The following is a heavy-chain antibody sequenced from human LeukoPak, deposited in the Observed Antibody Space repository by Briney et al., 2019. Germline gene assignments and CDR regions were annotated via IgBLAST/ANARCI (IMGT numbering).Heavy chain of an antibody. D-gene: IGHD3-22*01. CDR1: GFTVRNSY. V-gene: IGHV3-53*01. Sequence: GGSLRLSCAASGFTVRNSYMSWVRQAPGKGLEGVSVIYGGGSTHYAEAVKGRFTTSRDRSKNTLYLLMNSLRAEDTAVYFCARDRYYYDSSANYYYTDVWGKGTTVTVSS. J-gene: IGHJ6*03. CDR2: IYGGGST. CDR3: ARDRYYYDSSANYYYTDV.